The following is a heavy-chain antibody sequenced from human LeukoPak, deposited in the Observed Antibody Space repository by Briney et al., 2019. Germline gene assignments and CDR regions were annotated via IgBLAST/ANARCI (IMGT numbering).Heavy chain of an antibody. J-gene: IGHJ4*02. CDR1: GFTFSSYA. CDR3: AKDVSKPVPGHFNY. CDR2: IGGSGRST. V-gene: IGHV3-23*01. D-gene: IGHD6-19*01. Sequence: GGSLRLSCAASGFTFSSYAMSWVRQAPGKGLEWVSGIGGSGRSTYYADSVKGRFTISRDNSKNTLYLQMNSLRAEDTAVYYCAKDVSKPVPGHFNYWGQGTLVTVSS.